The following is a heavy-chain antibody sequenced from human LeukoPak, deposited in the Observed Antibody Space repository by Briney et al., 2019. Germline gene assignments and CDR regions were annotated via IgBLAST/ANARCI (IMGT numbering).Heavy chain of an antibody. J-gene: IGHJ6*02. Sequence: PGGSLRLSCAASGFTFSSYAMSWVRQAPGKGLEWVSAISGSGGSSYYADSVKGRFTISRDNSKNTLYLQMNSLRAEDTAVYYCAKDSHYDILTAYYYGMDVWGQGTTVTVSS. CDR2: ISGSGGSS. CDR3: AKDSHYDILTAYYYGMDV. V-gene: IGHV3-23*01. CDR1: GFTFSSYA. D-gene: IGHD3-9*01.